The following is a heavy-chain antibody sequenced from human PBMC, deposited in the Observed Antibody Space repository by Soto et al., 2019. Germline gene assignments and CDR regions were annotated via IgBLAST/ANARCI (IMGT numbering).Heavy chain of an antibody. Sequence: EVQLLESGGGLVQPGGSLRLSCAASGFTFSSYAMNWVRQGPGKGLEWVSVISGSGGSTYYADSVKGRFTISRDNSKNTLYLQMNSLRADDTAVYYCASRSSGWYLDYWGQGTLVTVSS. CDR2: ISGSGGST. CDR3: ASRSSGWYLDY. D-gene: IGHD6-19*01. CDR1: GFTFSSYA. J-gene: IGHJ4*02. V-gene: IGHV3-23*01.